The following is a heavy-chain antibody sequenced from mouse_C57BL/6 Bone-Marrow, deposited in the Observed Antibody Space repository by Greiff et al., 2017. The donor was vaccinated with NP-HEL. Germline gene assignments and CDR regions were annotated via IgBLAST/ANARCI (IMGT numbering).Heavy chain of an antibody. V-gene: IGHV1-19*01. CDR1: GYTFTDYY. D-gene: IGHD2-4*01. CDR2: INPYNGGT. Sequence: EVQLQQSGPVLVKPGASVKMSCKASGYTFTDYYMNWVKQSHGKSLEWIGVINPYNGGTSYNQKFKGKATLTVDKSSSTAYMELNSLTSEDSAVYYCARSEGLRLGFAYWGQGTLVTVSA. CDR3: ARSEGLRLGFAY. J-gene: IGHJ3*01.